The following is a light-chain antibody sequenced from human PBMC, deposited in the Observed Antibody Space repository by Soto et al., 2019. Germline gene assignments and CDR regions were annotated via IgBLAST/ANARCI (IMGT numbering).Light chain of an antibody. J-gene: IGLJ2*01. CDR1: SGHSSYD. V-gene: IGLV4-69*01. Sequence: QPVLTQSPSASASLGASVKLTCTLSSGHSSYDIAWHQQQPEKGPRYLMNLSSDGSHSKGDGIPDRFSGSSSGAERYLTISSLQSEDEADYYCQTWDTGARVVFGGGTKVTVL. CDR2: LSSDGSH. CDR3: QTWDTGARVV.